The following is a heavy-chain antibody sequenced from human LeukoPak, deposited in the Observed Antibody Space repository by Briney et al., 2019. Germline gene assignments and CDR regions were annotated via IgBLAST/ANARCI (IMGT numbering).Heavy chain of an antibody. J-gene: IGHJ4*02. D-gene: IGHD1-26*01. CDR2: IYNSGGT. V-gene: IGHV4-59*01. Sequence: PSETLSLTCTVSGGSISIYYWSWVRQPPGKGLEWIGYIYNSGGTIYNPSLKSRVSISVDTSKNQFSLKLNSVTAADTAVYFCVRDRELTFWSQGTLVTVSS. CDR1: GGSISIYY. CDR3: VRDRELTF.